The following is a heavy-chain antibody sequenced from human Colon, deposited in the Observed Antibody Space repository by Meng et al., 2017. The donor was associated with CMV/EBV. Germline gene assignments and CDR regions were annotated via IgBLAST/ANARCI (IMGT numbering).Heavy chain of an antibody. Sequence: SETLSLTCTVSGGSISSYYWSWIRQPPGKGLEWIGYIYYSGSTTYNPSLKSRVTISVDTSKNQFSLKLTSVTAADTAVYYCARGLYHYDSSGYYVNYFDYWGLGTSVTVSS. J-gene: IGHJ4*02. V-gene: IGHV4-59*01. CDR2: IYYSGST. CDR1: GGSISSYY. CDR3: ARGLYHYDSSGYYVNYFDY. D-gene: IGHD3-22*01.